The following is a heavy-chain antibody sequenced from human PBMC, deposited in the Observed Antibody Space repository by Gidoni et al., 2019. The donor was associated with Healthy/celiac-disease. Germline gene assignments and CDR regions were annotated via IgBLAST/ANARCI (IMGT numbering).Heavy chain of an antibody. CDR3: ARRSYTVTTSRVSDYFDY. V-gene: IGHV4-34*01. Sequence: QVQLQPWGAGLLKPSETLSLTCAVYGGSFSGYYWSWIRQPPGKGLEWIGEINHSGSTNYNPSLKSRVTISVDTSKNQFSLKLSSVTAADTAVYYCARRSYTVTTSRVSDYFDYWGQGTLVTVSS. J-gene: IGHJ4*02. CDR2: INHSGST. D-gene: IGHD4-17*01. CDR1: GGSFSGYY.